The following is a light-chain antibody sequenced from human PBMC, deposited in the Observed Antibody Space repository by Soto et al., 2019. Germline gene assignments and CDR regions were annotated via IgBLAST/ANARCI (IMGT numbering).Light chain of an antibody. Sequence: AIQLTQSPSSLSASVGDRVTITCRASQGISSALAWYQQKPGKAPKLLIYDASSLESGVPSRFSGSGSGTAFTLTISSLQPEDFATYYCQQFNNYPLFGPGTKVDIK. CDR3: QQFNNYPL. CDR1: QGISSA. CDR2: DAS. V-gene: IGKV1D-13*01. J-gene: IGKJ3*01.